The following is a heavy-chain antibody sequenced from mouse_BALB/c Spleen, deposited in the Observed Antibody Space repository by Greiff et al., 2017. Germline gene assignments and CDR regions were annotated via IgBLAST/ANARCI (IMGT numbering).Heavy chain of an antibody. Sequence: EVQRVESGGGLVKLGGSLKLSCAASGFTFSSYYMSWVRQTPEKRLELVAAINSNGGSTYYPDTVKGRFTISRDNAKNTLYLQMSSLKSEDTALYYCARHTYYYGSSYGAMDYWGQGTSVTVSS. CDR3: ARHTYYYGSSYGAMDY. V-gene: IGHV5-6-2*01. CDR1: GFTFSSYY. J-gene: IGHJ4*01. CDR2: INSNGGST. D-gene: IGHD1-1*01.